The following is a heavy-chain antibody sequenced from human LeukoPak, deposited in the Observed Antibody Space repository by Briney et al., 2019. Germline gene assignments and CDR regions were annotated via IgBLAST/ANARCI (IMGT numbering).Heavy chain of an antibody. Sequence: GGTLRLSCVASGFTFRHYVMSWVRQAPGKGLEWVSSINTSGGSTYYADSLQGRFTISRDNSKNTLHLQMNNVRAEDTALYYCMKLPTMIIVIDTDFEYWGQGAQVTVSS. CDR1: GFTFRHYV. D-gene: IGHD2-21*01. CDR2: INTSGGST. J-gene: IGHJ4*02. CDR3: MKLPTMIIVIDTDFEY. V-gene: IGHV3-23*01.